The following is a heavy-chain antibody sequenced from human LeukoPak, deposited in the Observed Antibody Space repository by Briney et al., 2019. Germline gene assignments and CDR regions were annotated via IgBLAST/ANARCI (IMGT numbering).Heavy chain of an antibody. J-gene: IGHJ3*02. CDR3: ARFGYCSSTSCPGDAFDI. D-gene: IGHD2-2*01. V-gene: IGHV3-21*01. CDR1: GFTFSSYS. Sequence: GGSLRLSCAASGFTFSSYSMNWVRQAPGKGLEWVSSISSSSSYIYYADSVKGRFTISRDNAKNSLYLQMNSLRAEDTAVYYCARFGYCSSTSCPGDAFDIWGQGTMVTVSS. CDR2: ISSSSSYI.